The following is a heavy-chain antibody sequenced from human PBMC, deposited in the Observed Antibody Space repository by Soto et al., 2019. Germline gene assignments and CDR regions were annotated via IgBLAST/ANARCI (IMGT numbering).Heavy chain of an antibody. CDR3: ARIVVIPAAPDYYYYYGMDV. V-gene: IGHV4-39*01. J-gene: IGHJ6*02. CDR2: MYYSGST. CDR1: GDSIISSNYY. Sequence: SETLSLTCTVSGDSIISSNYYWAWIRQSPGKGLEWIGNMYYSGSTYYNLSLKSRVTMSVDTSKNQFSLKISSVTAADTSVYYCARIVVIPAAPDYYYYYGMDVWGQGTTVTVSS. D-gene: IGHD2-2*01.